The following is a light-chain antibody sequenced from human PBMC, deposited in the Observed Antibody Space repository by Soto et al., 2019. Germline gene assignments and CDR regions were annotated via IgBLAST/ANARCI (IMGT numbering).Light chain of an antibody. CDR3: QSADSSGTYGV. J-gene: IGLJ2*01. CDR1: ALPKQY. CDR2: KDS. Sequence: SYELTQPPSVSVSPGQTARITCSGDALPKQYAYWYQQKPGQAPVLVIYKDSERPSGIPERFSGSSSGTTVTLTISGVQAEDEADYYCQSADSSGTYGVFSGGTKLTVL. V-gene: IGLV3-25*02.